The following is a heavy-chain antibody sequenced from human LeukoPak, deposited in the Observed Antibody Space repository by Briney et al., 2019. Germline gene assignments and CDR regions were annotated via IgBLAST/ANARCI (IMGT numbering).Heavy chain of an antibody. J-gene: IGHJ5*02. Sequence: GESLKISCKGSGYSFTSYWIGWVRQMPGKGLEWMGIIYPGDSDTTYSPSFQGQVTISADKSISTAYLQWSSLKASDTAMYYCAGLKYYYGSGSLPFDPWGQGTLVTVSS. CDR2: IYPGDSDT. V-gene: IGHV5-51*01. D-gene: IGHD3-10*01. CDR3: AGLKYYYGSGSLPFDP. CDR1: GYSFTSYW.